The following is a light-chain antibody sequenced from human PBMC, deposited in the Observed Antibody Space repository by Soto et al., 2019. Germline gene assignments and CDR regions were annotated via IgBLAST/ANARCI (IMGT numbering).Light chain of an antibody. CDR3: QQRSNWR. CDR1: QSISSN. J-gene: IGKJ5*01. CDR2: RTS. V-gene: IGKV3-11*01. Sequence: EIVMTQSPATMAMSPGESATLSCRASQSISSNLAWYQQKPGQAPRLLMFRTSSRATGFPARFSGSGSGTDFTLTISSLEPEDFAVYYCQQRSNWRVGQGTRLEIK.